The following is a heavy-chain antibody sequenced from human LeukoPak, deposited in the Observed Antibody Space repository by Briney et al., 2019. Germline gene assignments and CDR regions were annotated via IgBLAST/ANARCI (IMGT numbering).Heavy chain of an antibody. Sequence: GGSLRLSCAASGFTVGSNYMNWVRQAPGKGLEWVSVVYSGGSTYYADSVKGRFTISRDNSRNTLSLQMNSLRPGDTGVYYCAKDYGFHYASGSSHFEYWGQGTLVTVSS. CDR2: VYSGGST. V-gene: IGHV3-53*05. J-gene: IGHJ4*02. CDR1: GFTVGSNY. CDR3: AKDYGFHYASGSSHFEY. D-gene: IGHD3-10*01.